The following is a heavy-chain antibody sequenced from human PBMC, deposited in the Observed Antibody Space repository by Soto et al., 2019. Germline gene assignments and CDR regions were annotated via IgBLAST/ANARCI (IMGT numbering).Heavy chain of an antibody. J-gene: IGHJ6*03. CDR1: GFTFDDHG. D-gene: IGHD1-7*01. CDR3: VRGIGWHYSGYYMDV. Sequence: ESGGGVVRPGGSLRLSCAASGFTFDDHGMSWVRQAPGKGLEWVSGINWKGDITGYADSVKGRFTISRDNGKNSLYLQMNSLRAEDTAFYHCVRGIGWHYSGYYMDVWGKGTTVTVSS. CDR2: INWKGDIT. V-gene: IGHV3-20*01.